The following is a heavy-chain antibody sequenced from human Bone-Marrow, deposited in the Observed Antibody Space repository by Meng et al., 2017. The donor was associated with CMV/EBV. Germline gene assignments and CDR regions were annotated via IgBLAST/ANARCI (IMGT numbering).Heavy chain of an antibody. Sequence: ASVKVSCKASGYTFTSYDINWVRQATGQGLEWMGWMNPNSGNTGYAQKFQGRVTKTRNTSISTAYMELSSLRSEDTAVYYCARDIVRWVDSSSWTWYYYGMDVWGQGTTVTVSS. CDR2: MNPNSGNT. V-gene: IGHV1-8*01. CDR1: GYTFTSYD. D-gene: IGHD6-13*01. J-gene: IGHJ6*02. CDR3: ARDIVRWVDSSSWTWYYYGMDV.